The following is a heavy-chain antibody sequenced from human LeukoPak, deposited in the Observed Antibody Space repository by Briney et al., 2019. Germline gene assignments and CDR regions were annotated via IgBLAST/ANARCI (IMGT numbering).Heavy chain of an antibody. CDR1: GGSFSGYY. J-gene: IGHJ5*02. CDR2: INHSGST. V-gene: IGHV4-34*01. Sequence: SETLSLTCSVYGGSFSGYYWSWIRQPPGKGLEWIGEINHSGSTNYNPSLKSRVTISVDTSKNQFSLKLSSVTAADTAVYYCARARDIVVVPAARLGYNWFDPWGQGTLVTVSS. D-gene: IGHD2-2*01. CDR3: ARARDIVVVPAARLGYNWFDP.